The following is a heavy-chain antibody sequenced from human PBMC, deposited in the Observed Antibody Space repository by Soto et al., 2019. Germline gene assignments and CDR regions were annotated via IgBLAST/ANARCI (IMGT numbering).Heavy chain of an antibody. V-gene: IGHV1-69*13. CDR2: IIPIFGTA. CDR3: ASSLGYCSSTSCRHDEKNY. Sequence: VASVKVSCKASGGTFSSYAISWVRQAPGQGLEWMGGIIPIFGTANYAQKFQGRVTITADESTSTAYMELSSLRSEDTAVYYCASSLGYCSSTSCRHDEKNYWGQGTLVTVSS. D-gene: IGHD2-2*01. J-gene: IGHJ4*02. CDR1: GGTFSSYA.